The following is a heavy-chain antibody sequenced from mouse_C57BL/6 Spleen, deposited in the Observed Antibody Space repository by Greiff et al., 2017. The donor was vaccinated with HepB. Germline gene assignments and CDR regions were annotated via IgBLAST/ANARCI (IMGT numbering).Heavy chain of an antibody. V-gene: IGHV1-15*01. Sequence: VQLQQSGAELVRPGASVTLSCKASGYTFTDYEMHWVKQTPVHGLVWIGAIDPETGGTAYNQKFKGKAILTADKSSSTAYMELRSLTSEDSAVYYCTKRELGRDFDVWGTGTTVTVSS. CDR2: IDPETGGT. J-gene: IGHJ1*03. CDR3: TKRELGRDFDV. D-gene: IGHD4-1*01. CDR1: GYTFTDYE.